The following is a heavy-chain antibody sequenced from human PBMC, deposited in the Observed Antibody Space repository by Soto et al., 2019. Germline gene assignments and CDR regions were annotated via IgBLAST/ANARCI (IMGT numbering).Heavy chain of an antibody. Sequence: ASETLSLTCTVSGGSVTGGGFCWSWIRQHPGEGLEFIGYMCYSGSTNYNPSLKSRVAISIDTSKNQFSLTLTFVTAADTAVYYCASRDYGYTFNIWGQGTVVTVSS. CDR2: MCYSGST. J-gene: IGHJ3*02. D-gene: IGHD4-17*01. CDR3: ASRDYGYTFNI. V-gene: IGHV4-31*03. CDR1: GGSVTGGGFC.